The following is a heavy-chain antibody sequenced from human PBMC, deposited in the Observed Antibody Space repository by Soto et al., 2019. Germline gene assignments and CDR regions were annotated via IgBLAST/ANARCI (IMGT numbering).Heavy chain of an antibody. Sequence: XGFLRLSFAASGLTFSSYGRHGGGQAPGKGLVWVSRINSDGSSTTYADSVKGRFTISRDNARNTLYLQINSLRAEDTAVYYCARAGDYYDSAGAFDIWGQGTMVTVS. J-gene: IGHJ3*02. CDR1: GLTFSSYG. D-gene: IGHD3-22*01. CDR2: INSDGSST. CDR3: ARAGDYYDSAGAFDI. V-gene: IGHV3-74*01.